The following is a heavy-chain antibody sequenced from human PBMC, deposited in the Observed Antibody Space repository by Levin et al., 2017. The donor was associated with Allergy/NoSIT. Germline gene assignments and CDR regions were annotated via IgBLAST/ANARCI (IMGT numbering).Heavy chain of an antibody. V-gene: IGHV3-30-3*01. Sequence: GESLKISCAASGFTFSSYAMHWVRQAPGKGLEWVAVISYDGSNKYYADSVKGRFTISRDNSKNTLYLQMNSLRAEDTAVYYCARVRGSSWEGGDYWGQGTLVTVSS. D-gene: IGHD6-13*01. CDR1: GFTFSSYA. J-gene: IGHJ4*02. CDR3: ARVRGSSWEGGDY. CDR2: ISYDGSNK.